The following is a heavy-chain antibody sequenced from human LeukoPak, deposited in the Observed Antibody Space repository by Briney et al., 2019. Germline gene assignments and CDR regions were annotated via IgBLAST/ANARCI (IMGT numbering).Heavy chain of an antibody. Sequence: SETLSLTCTVSGGSISGYYWGWIRQSPGKGLEWIGHIYYTGGITYNPSLKSRVTISVDTSKNQFSLKLSSVTAADTAVYYCARATLGPGDVWGKGTTVTVSS. CDR1: GGSISGYY. CDR2: IYYTGGI. V-gene: IGHV4-59*12. CDR3: ARATLGPGDV. J-gene: IGHJ6*04.